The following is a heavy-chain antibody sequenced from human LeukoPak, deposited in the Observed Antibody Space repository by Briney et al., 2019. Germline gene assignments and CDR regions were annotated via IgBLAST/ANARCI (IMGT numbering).Heavy chain of an antibody. V-gene: IGHV4-34*01. J-gene: IGHJ6*03. CDR1: GGAFSGFY. CDR3: ARGVFERGYYYYYMYV. CDR2: INHSGST. Sequence: SETLSLTCAVSGGAFSGFYWSWIPQPPGKGLKRIGGINHSGSTNYNPSLKSRVTISVDTSKNQFSLKLSSVTAADTAVYYCARGVFERGYYYYYMYVGCKGTTVTLTS. D-gene: IGHD3-3*01.